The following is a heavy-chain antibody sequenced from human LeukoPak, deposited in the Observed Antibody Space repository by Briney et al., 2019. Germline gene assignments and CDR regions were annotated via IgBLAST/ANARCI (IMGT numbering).Heavy chain of an antibody. V-gene: IGHV4-39*07. CDR1: GGSISSINYY. Sequence: SETLSLTCTVSGGSISSINYYWGWIRQPPGKGLEWIGSIYYSGSTYYHPSLKSRFTISVDTSQNQFSLKESSVTAADTAVFYCARGGILPPHYSFDYWGQGTLVTVSS. CDR2: IYYSGST. CDR3: ARGGILPPHYSFDY. D-gene: IGHD2/OR15-2a*01. J-gene: IGHJ4*01.